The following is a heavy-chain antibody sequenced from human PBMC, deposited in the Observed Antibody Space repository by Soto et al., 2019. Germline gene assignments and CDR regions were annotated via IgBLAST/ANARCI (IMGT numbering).Heavy chain of an antibody. V-gene: IGHV3-48*03. Sequence: PGGSMRLSCAASGFTFSSYEMNWVRQAPGKGLEWVSYISSRGSTIYYADSVKGRLTISRYNAKNSLYLQMNSLSAEDTAVYYCAREVPNPHDALDIWGQGTMVTVSS. CDR1: GFTFSSYE. CDR3: AREVPNPHDALDI. CDR2: ISSRGSTI. J-gene: IGHJ3*02.